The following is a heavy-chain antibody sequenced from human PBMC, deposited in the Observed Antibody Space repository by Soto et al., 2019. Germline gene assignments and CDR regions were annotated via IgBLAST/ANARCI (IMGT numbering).Heavy chain of an antibody. CDR3: AKNSGWFNT. Sequence: RLSCAASGFPFSSTDMTWVRQAPGKGLDWVSTIDGSGGTTYYADSVKGRFTISRDNSMNTVYLQMNSLRADDTALYYCAKNSGWFNTWGQGALVTAPQ. D-gene: IGHD3-10*01. CDR1: GFPFSSTD. V-gene: IGHV3-23*01. J-gene: IGHJ5*02. CDR2: IDGSGGTT.